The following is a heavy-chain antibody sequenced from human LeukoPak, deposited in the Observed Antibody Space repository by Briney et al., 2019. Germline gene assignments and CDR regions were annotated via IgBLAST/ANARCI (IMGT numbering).Heavy chain of an antibody. CDR1: GFTFSNHG. Sequence: GGSLRLSCAVSGFTFSNHGMSWVRQAPGKGLEWVSGITDTGTNTYYVESVKGRFTISRDNSKKTLYLQMSSLRAEDTARYYCAKDGEAVSVELDFWGQGTPVTVSA. D-gene: IGHD6-19*01. V-gene: IGHV3-23*01. J-gene: IGHJ4*02. CDR2: ITDTGTNT. CDR3: AKDGEAVSVELDF.